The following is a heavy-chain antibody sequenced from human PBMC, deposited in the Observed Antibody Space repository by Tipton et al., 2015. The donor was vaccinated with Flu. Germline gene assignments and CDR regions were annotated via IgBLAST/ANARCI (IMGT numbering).Heavy chain of an antibody. D-gene: IGHD3-9*01. Sequence: TLSLTCTVSGGSISSSSYYWGWIRQPPGKGLEWIGSIYYSGSTYYNPSLKSRVTISVDTSKNQFSLKLSSVTAADTAVYCCARDGGRYFDWQHYGMDVWGQGTTVTVSS. J-gene: IGHJ6*02. CDR2: IYYSGST. V-gene: IGHV4-39*07. CDR1: GGSISSSSYY. CDR3: ARDGGRYFDWQHYGMDV.